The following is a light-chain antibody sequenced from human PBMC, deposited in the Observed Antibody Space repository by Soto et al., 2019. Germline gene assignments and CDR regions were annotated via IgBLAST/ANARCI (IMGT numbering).Light chain of an antibody. CDR2: YDS. CDR1: NIGNKR. Sequence: SYELTQSPSVSVASEMTATITCGGNNIGNKRVHWYRQKPGQAPVLLISYDSDRPSGIPERFSGSNSGNTATLTISRVEAGDEADYYCQVWDIMTDNYVFGSGTKVTV. V-gene: IGLV3-21*04. CDR3: QVWDIMTDNYV. J-gene: IGLJ1*01.